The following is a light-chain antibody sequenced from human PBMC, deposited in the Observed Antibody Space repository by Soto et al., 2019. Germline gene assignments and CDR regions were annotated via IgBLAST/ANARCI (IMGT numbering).Light chain of an antibody. V-gene: IGLV2-23*01. J-gene: IGLJ1*01. CDR2: EGG. CDR1: SSDVGSYNL. Sequence: QSVLTQPASVSGSPGQSITISCTGTSSDVGSYNLVSWYQQRPGKAPKLMIYEGGKRPSGVSNRFSGSKSGNTASLTISGLQAEDEADYYCCSYAGSSTSYVFGTGTKVTVL. CDR3: CSYAGSSTSYV.